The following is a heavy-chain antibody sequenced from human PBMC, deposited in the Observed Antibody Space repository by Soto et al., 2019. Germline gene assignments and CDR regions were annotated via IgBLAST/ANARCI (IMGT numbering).Heavy chain of an antibody. CDR3: ARGSYSSSHFDY. CDR1: GFTVSSNY. J-gene: IGHJ4*02. D-gene: IGHD6-13*01. Sequence: PGESLRLSCAASGFTVSSNYMSWVRQAPGKGLEWVSVIYSGGSTYYADSVKGRITISRDNSKNTLYLQMNSLRAEDTAVYYCARGSYSSSHFDYWGQGTLVTVSS. V-gene: IGHV3-53*01. CDR2: IYSGGST.